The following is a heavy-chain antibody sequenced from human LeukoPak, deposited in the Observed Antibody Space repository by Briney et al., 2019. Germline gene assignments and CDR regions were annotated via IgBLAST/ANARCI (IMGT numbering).Heavy chain of an antibody. V-gene: IGHV3-74*01. CDR2: INTDGSST. J-gene: IGHJ4*02. CDR3: ARARYSYTGIIDY. CDR1: GFTFSDYW. Sequence: PGGSLRLSCAASGFTFSDYWMHWVRQAPGKGLVWVSRINTDGSSTTYADSVKGRFTISRDNAKNTLYLQMNSLRAEDTAVYYCARARYSYTGIIDYWGQGTLVIVSS. D-gene: IGHD5-18*01.